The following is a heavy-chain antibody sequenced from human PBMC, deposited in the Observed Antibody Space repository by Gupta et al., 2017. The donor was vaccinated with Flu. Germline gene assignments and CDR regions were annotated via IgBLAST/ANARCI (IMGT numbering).Heavy chain of an antibody. Sequence: FTFSSYSMNWVRQAPGKGLEWVSYISSSSSNIYYADSVKGRFTIARDNAKNSLYLQMNSLRAEDTAVYYCARGNLGAGFDPWGQGTLVTVSS. CDR3: ARGNLGAGFDP. CDR1: FTFSSYS. V-gene: IGHV3-48*01. D-gene: IGHD1-1*01. CDR2: ISSSSSNI. J-gene: IGHJ5*02.